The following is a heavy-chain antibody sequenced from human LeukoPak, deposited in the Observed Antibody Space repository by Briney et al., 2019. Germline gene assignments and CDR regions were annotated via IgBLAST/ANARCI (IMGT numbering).Heavy chain of an antibody. J-gene: IGHJ5*02. V-gene: IGHV4-4*07. Sequence: PSETLSLTCTVSGGSISSYYWSWIRQPPGKGLEWIGRIYTSGSTNYNPSLKSRVTMSVDTSKNQFSLKLSSVTAADTAVYYCARTYYDFWSGYYIRWFDPWGQGTLVTVSS. CDR3: ARTYYDFWSGYYIRWFDP. D-gene: IGHD3-3*01. CDR2: IYTSGST. CDR1: GGSISSYY.